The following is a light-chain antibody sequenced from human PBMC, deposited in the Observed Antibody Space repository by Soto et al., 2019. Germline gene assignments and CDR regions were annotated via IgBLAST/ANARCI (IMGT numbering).Light chain of an antibody. V-gene: IGKV3-20*01. J-gene: IGKJ1*01. CDR3: QQYGSSPRT. Sequence: EIVLTQSPGTLSLSPGGRATLSCSASQSVSSSYLAWYQQKPGQAPRLLIYGASSGATGIPDRFSGSGSGTDFTLTISRLEPEDFAVYYCQQYGSSPRTFGQGTKVYIK. CDR1: QSVSSSY. CDR2: GAS.